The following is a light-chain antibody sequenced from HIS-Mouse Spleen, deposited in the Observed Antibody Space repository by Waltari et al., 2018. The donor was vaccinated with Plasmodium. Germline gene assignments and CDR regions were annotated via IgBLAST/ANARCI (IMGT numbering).Light chain of an antibody. CDR3: CSYAGSSTNWV. J-gene: IGLJ3*02. CDR1: RSDFGRYHL. Sequence: QSALTQHASVSGSPGPSLTISCPGTRSDFGRYHLFSCIQHPPDKAPTLMIYEGSKRPSGVSNRFSGSKSGNTASLTISGLQAEDEADYYCCSYAGSSTNWVFGGGTKLTVL. CDR2: EGS. V-gene: IGLV2-23*01.